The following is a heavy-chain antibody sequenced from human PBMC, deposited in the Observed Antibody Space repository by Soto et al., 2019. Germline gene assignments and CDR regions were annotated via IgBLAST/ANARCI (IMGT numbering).Heavy chain of an antibody. D-gene: IGHD1-1*01. CDR2: ISGHGIST. Sequence: EVQLLESGGTLVQPGGSLRLSCAASGFTFSTYAMSWASQAPGKGLEWVSAISGHGISTYYADSVKGRFTISRDNSKNTLFLQMNSLRAEDTAIYYCASRITTFNWGQGTLVTVSS. CDR3: ASRITTFN. J-gene: IGHJ4*02. CDR1: GFTFSTYA. V-gene: IGHV3-23*01.